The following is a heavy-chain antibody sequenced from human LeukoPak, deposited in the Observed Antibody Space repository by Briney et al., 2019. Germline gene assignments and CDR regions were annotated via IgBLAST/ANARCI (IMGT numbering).Heavy chain of an antibody. D-gene: IGHD3-22*01. CDR3: AREVGDYYDSSGSFGY. V-gene: IGHV3-74*01. CDR2: INSDGSRI. Sequence: TGGSLRLSCAASGFTFSSYWMHWVRQAPGKGLVWVSRINSDGSRIRYADSVKGRFTISRDNAKNTLYLQMNSLRAEDTAVYYCAREVGDYYDSSGSFGYWGQGTLVTVSS. J-gene: IGHJ4*02. CDR1: GFTFSSYW.